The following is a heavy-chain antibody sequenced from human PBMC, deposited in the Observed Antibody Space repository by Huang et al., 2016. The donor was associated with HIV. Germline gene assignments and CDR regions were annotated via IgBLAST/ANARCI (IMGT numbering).Heavy chain of an antibody. D-gene: IGHD3-22*01. CDR2: INSDGSST. V-gene: IGHV3-74*01. CDR1: GFRISSYW. J-gene: IGHJ4*02. Sequence: EVQLVESGGGLVQPGGSLRLSCAASGFRISSYWMHWARQAPGKGLVWVSRINSDGSSTSYADSVKGRFTISRDNAKNTLYLQMNSLRAEDTAVYYCARDPRIQSWLNFFDYWGQGTLVSVSS. CDR3: ARDPRIQSWLNFFDY.